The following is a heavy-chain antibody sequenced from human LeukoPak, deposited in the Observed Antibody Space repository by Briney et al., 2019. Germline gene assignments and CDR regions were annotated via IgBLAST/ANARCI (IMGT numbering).Heavy chain of an antibody. V-gene: IGHV1-69*13. CDR1: GGTFSSYA. CDR3: AREGYCSGVNCYSFEF. J-gene: IGHJ4*02. Sequence: SVKVSCKASGGTFSSYAISWVRQAPGQGLEWMGGIIPIFGTANYAQKFQGRVTITADESTSTAYMELSSLRSEDTAVYYCAREGYCSGVNCYSFEFWGQGSLVTVSS. D-gene: IGHD2-15*01. CDR2: IIPIFGTA.